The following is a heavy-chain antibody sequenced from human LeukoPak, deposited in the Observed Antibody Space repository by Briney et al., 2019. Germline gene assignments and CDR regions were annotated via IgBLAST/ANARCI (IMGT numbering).Heavy chain of an antibody. V-gene: IGHV3-30*18. Sequence: GRSLRLSCAASGFTFSSCGMHWVRQAPGKGLEWVAVISYDGSKKNYADSVKGRFTISRDNFKNTLYLQMNSLRAEDTAVYYCAKDRTAGATNPFDYWGQGTLVTVSS. J-gene: IGHJ4*02. CDR3: AKDRTAGATNPFDY. D-gene: IGHD1-26*01. CDR2: ISYDGSKK. CDR1: GFTFSSCG.